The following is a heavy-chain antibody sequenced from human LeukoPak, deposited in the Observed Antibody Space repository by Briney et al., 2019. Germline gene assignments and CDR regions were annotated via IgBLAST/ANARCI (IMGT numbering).Heavy chain of an antibody. D-gene: IGHD3-10*01. Sequence: PGGSLRLSCAASGFTVSSNYMSWVRQAPGKGLEWVANIKEDGSEKYYVDSVKGRFTMSRDNAKNTLYLQMNSLRAEDTAVYYCVTSETRITMVRASFDYWGQGTLVTVSS. CDR3: VTSETRITMVRASFDY. V-gene: IGHV3-7*01. CDR1: GFTVSSNY. J-gene: IGHJ4*02. CDR2: IKEDGSEK.